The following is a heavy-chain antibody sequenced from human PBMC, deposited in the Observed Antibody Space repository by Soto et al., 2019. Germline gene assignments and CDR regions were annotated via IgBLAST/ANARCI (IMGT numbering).Heavy chain of an antibody. Sequence: QVQLVQSRAEVKNPGASVKVSCKASGYSFTRYGIAWARQAPGQGLEWMGWINTYNGNTNYAQNLQGRVTLTPDTSTSTAYMELTSLRSNDTAIYYCAMVDVYVTPSPQDVWGKGTTVIVSS. V-gene: IGHV1-18*01. CDR1: GYSFTRYG. CDR3: AMVDVYVTPSPQDV. D-gene: IGHD3-16*01. CDR2: INTYNGNT. J-gene: IGHJ6*04.